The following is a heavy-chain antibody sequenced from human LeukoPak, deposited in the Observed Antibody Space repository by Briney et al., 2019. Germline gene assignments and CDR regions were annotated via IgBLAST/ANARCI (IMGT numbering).Heavy chain of an antibody. CDR2: ISYDGSNK. Sequence: PGGSLRLSCAASGFTFSSYGMHWVRQAPGKGLEWVAVISYDGSNKYYADSVKGRFTISGDNSKNTLYLQMNSLRAEDTAVYYCAKDSEYGDYGNLDYWGQGTLVTVSS. V-gene: IGHV3-30*18. J-gene: IGHJ4*02. D-gene: IGHD4-17*01. CDR1: GFTFSSYG. CDR3: AKDSEYGDYGNLDY.